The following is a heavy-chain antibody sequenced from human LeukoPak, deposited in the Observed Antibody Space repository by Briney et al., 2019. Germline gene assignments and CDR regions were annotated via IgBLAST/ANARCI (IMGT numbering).Heavy chain of an antibody. Sequence: SETLSLTCTVSGGSISSYYWSWIRQPPGKGLEWIGYIYYSGSTNYNPSLKSRVTISVDTSKNQFSLKLSSVTAADTAVYYCARSYSSSVYYYYYMDVRGKGTTVTVSS. D-gene: IGHD6-6*01. CDR2: IYYSGST. V-gene: IGHV4-59*01. CDR1: GGSISSYY. J-gene: IGHJ6*03. CDR3: ARSYSSSVYYYYYMDV.